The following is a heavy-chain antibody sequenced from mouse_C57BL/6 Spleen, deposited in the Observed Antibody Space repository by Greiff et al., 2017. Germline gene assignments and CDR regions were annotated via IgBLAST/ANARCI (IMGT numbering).Heavy chain of an antibody. D-gene: IGHD2-3*01. CDR3: ASRWLLRSYYAMDY. CDR1: GYAFTNYL. V-gene: IGHV1-54*01. Sequence: QVQLQQSGAELVRPGTSVKVSCKASGYAFTNYLIAWVKQRPGQGLEWIGVIHPGRGGPKYNEKLKGKVTLTAEKSSSTAYMQLSSLTSEDSAVYFCASRWLLRSYYAMDYWGQGTSVTVSS. J-gene: IGHJ4*01. CDR2: IHPGRGGP.